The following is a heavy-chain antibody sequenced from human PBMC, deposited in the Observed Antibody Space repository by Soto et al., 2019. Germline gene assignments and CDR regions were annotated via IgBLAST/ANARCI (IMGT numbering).Heavy chain of an antibody. V-gene: IGHV1-24*01. Sequence: ASVKVSCKVSGYTLTELSMHWVRQAPGKGLEWMGGFDPEDGETIYAQKFQGRVTMTEDTSTDTAYMELSSLRSEDTAVYYCATPSLFSWYFDYWGQGTLVTVSS. D-gene: IGHD6-13*01. CDR2: FDPEDGET. CDR1: GYTLTELS. J-gene: IGHJ4*02. CDR3: ATPSLFSWYFDY.